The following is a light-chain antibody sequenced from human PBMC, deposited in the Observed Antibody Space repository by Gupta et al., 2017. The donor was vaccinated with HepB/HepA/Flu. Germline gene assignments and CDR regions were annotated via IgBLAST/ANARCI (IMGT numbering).Light chain of an antibody. CDR2: GKN. Sequence: SSALPQDPAVSVALGQTVRITCPGDSLRSYYASWYQQKPGQAPVLVIYGKNNRPAGIPERFSGSSSGNTSSLTITGSQAEDEADYYCNSRDISGNHTFGGGTKLTVL. J-gene: IGLJ2*01. V-gene: IGLV3-19*01. CDR3: NSRDISGNHT. CDR1: SLRSYY.